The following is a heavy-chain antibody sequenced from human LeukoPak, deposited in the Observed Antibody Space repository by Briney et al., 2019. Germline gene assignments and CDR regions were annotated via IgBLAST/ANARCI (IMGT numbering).Heavy chain of an antibody. CDR1: GFTFSNYY. CDR2: ISDDGERK. CDR3: AKDLSGHWCIDY. Sequence: GGSLRLSCVASGFTFSNYYMHWVRQAPGKGLEWVAIISDDGERKFYADSVRGRITISRDKSKNTLFLQMNSLRADDTAVYFCAKDLSGHWCIDYWGQGTLVTVSS. V-gene: IGHV3-30*18. J-gene: IGHJ4*02. D-gene: IGHD4/OR15-4a*01.